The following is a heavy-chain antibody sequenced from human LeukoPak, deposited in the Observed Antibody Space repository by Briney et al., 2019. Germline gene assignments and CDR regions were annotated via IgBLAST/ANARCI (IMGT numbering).Heavy chain of an antibody. CDR2: ISYDGSNK. CDR1: GFTFSSYA. CDR3: AREYDDTLYGMDV. Sequence: LGRSLRLSCAASGFTFSSYAMHWVRQAPGKGLEWVAVISYDGSNKYYADSVKGRFTISRDNSKNTLYLQMNSLRAEDTAVYYCAREYDDTLYGMDVWGKGTTVTVSS. J-gene: IGHJ6*04. D-gene: IGHD1-1*01. V-gene: IGHV3-30*04.